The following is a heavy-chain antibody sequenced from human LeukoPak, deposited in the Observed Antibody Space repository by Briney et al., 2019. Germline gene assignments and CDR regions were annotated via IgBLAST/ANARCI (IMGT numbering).Heavy chain of an antibody. CDR1: GGSISSSDYY. J-gene: IGHJ5*02. CDR2: IYYTGST. Sequence: SETLSLTCTVSGGSISSSDYYWGWIRQPPGKGLEWIGNIYYTGSTSYNSSLKSRVTISIDTSKNQFSLQLSSVTAADTAVYFCARENYCTNGDRWAFDPWGQGTLVTVSS. CDR3: ARENYCTNGDRWAFDP. D-gene: IGHD2-8*01. V-gene: IGHV4-39*07.